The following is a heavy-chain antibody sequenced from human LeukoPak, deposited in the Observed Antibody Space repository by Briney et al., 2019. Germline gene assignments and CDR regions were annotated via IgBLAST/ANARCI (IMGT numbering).Heavy chain of an antibody. CDR1: GFIFSSYE. CDR3: ARDAYGDYRAYYFDY. Sequence: GGSLRLSCAASGFIFSSYEMNWVRQAPGKGLEWVSYVSSSGSTIYYADSVKGRFTISRDNAKNSLYLQMNSLRAEDTAVYYCARDAYGDYRAYYFDYWGQGTLVTVSS. D-gene: IGHD4-17*01. V-gene: IGHV3-48*03. J-gene: IGHJ4*02. CDR2: VSSSGSTI.